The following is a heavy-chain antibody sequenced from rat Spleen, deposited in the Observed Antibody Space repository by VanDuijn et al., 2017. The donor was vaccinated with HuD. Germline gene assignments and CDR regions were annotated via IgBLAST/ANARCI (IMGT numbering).Heavy chain of an antibody. J-gene: IGHJ4*01. CDR2: IWSNGGT. CDR1: GFSLPSNS. CDR3: TRDPPGSSGVMDV. D-gene: IGHD5-1*01. Sequence: QVQLKESGPGLVQPSRTLSLTCTVSGFSLPSNSVSWIRQPPGKGLEWMGIIWSNGGTDYNSAINSRLSISRDTSKSQVFLKMSSLQTDDTGTYYCTRDPPGSSGVMDVWGQGASVTVSS. V-gene: IGHV2-47*01.